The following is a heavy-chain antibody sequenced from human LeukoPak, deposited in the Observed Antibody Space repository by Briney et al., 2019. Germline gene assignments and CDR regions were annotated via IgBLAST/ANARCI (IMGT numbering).Heavy chain of an antibody. V-gene: IGHV1-8*02. D-gene: IGHD6-19*01. CDR1: GYSFTGYY. Sequence: GASVKVSCKASGYSFTGYYMHWVRQAPGQGLEWMGWMNPNSGNTGYAQKFQGRVTMTRNTSISTAYMELSSLRSEDTAVYYCARGGSYGWYSGGGYYFDYWGQGTLVTVSS. CDR2: MNPNSGNT. J-gene: IGHJ4*02. CDR3: ARGGSYGWYSGGGYYFDY.